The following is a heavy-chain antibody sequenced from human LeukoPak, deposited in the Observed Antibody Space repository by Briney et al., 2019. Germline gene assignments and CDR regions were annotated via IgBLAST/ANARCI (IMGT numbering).Heavy chain of an antibody. D-gene: IGHD6-13*01. V-gene: IGHV1-46*03. CDR2: INPSGGST. J-gene: IGHJ4*02. Sequence: GASVKVSCKASGYTFTSYYMHWVRQAPGQGLEWMGIINPSGGSTSYAQKFQGRVTITRDTSTSTVYMELSSLRSEDTAVYYCARDSDEILQIAAAGTFDYWGQGTLVTVSS. CDR3: ARDSDEILQIAAAGTFDY. CDR1: GYTFTSYY.